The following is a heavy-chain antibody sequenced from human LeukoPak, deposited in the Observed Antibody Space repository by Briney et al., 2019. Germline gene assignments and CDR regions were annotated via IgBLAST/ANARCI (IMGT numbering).Heavy chain of an antibody. J-gene: IGHJ3*02. CDR1: GGPISSYY. V-gene: IGHV4-4*08. CDR3: ARDRGSGSDAFDI. CDR2: IYSSGST. Sequence: SETLSLTCTVSGGPISSYYWSWIRQPPGKGLEWIGYIYSSGSTNYNPSLKSRVTLSVDTSKNQFSLKLGSVTAADTAVYYCARDRGSGSDAFDIWGQGTMVTVSS. D-gene: IGHD3-10*01.